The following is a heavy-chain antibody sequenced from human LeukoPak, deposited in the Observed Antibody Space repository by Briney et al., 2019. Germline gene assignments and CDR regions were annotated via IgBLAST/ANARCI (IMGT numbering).Heavy chain of an antibody. D-gene: IGHD4/OR15-4a*01. V-gene: IGHV3-30*02. CDR1: GITFSSYG. J-gene: IGHJ4*02. CDR2: IRYDGRNK. Sequence: QTGGSLRLSCGASGITFSSYGMHWVRQAPGKGLEWVAFIRYDGRNKYYADSVKGRFTISRDNSKNTLYLQMNSLRAEDTAVYYCARRAGAYSHPYDYWGQGTLVTVSS. CDR3: ARRAGAYSHPYDY.